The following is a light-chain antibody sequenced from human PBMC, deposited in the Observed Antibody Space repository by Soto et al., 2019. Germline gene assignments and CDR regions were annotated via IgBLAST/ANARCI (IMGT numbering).Light chain of an antibody. CDR1: SSNIGSNT. CDR3: AAWDDSLNGRV. V-gene: IGLV1-44*01. CDR2: SNN. Sequence: QSVLTQPPSASGTPGQRVTISCSGSSSNIGSNTVNWYQQLPGTAAKLLIYSNNQRPSGVAARFSGSKSGTSASLAISGLQSEDEADYYCAAWDDSLNGRVFGGGTKVTVL. J-gene: IGLJ3*02.